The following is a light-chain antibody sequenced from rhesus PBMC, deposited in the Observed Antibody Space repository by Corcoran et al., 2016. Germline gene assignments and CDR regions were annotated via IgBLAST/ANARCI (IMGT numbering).Light chain of an antibody. V-gene: IGKV1-18*01. CDR2: KAS. CDR3: QHGYGTPRT. J-gene: IGKJ1*01. CDR1: QGISSW. Sequence: DIQMTQSPSSLSASVGDRVTITCQASQGISSWLAWYQQKPGKAPKLLIYKASTLQIGVPSRFSGSGSWTDYTFTISSLQPEDVATYYCQHGYGTPRTFGQGTKVEIK.